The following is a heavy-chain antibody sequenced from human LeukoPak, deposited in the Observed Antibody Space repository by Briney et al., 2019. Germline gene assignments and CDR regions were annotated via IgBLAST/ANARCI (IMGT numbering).Heavy chain of an antibody. Sequence: ASVKVSCKASGYTFTGYDMHWVRQAPGQGLEWMGRINPNSGGTNYAQKFQGRVTVTRDTSISTAYMELSRLRSDDTAVYYCARGIAYYYDSYDYWGQGTLVTVSS. J-gene: IGHJ4*02. D-gene: IGHD3-22*01. CDR2: INPNSGGT. V-gene: IGHV1-2*06. CDR3: ARGIAYYYDSYDY. CDR1: GYTFTGYD.